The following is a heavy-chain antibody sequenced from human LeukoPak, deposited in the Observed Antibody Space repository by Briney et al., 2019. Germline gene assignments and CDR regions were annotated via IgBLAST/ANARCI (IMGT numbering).Heavy chain of an antibody. CDR3: VTSRLRISDY. J-gene: IGHJ4*02. V-gene: IGHV3-23*01. CDR2: ISGSGGST. CDR1: GFTFSSYA. D-gene: IGHD4-17*01. Sequence: GGSLRLSCAASGFTFSSYAMSWVRQAPGKGLEWVSAISGSGGSTYYADSVKGRFTISRDNSKNTLYLQMNSLRAEDTAVYYCVTSRLRISDYWGQGTLVTVSS.